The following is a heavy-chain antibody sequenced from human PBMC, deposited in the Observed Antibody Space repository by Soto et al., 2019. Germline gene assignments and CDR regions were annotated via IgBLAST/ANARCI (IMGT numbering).Heavy chain of an antibody. D-gene: IGHD6-6*01. Sequence: LSLTCTVSGGSISSGGYYWTWIRQHPGKGLEWIGYNYYSGITYYNPSLKSRVTISLDTSKNQFSLKLSSVTAADTAVYYCARGSSIAGLYYGMDVWGQGTTVTSP. J-gene: IGHJ6*02. V-gene: IGHV4-31*03. CDR3: ARGSSIAGLYYGMDV. CDR1: GGSISSGGYY. CDR2: NYYSGIT.